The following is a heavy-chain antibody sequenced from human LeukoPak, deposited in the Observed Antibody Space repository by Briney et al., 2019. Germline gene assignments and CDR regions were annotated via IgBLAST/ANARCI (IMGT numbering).Heavy chain of an antibody. Sequence: PSETLSLTCAVYGGSFSGYYWSWIRQPPGKGLEWIGEINHSGSTNYNPSLKSRVTISVDTPKNQFSLKLSSVTAADTAVYYCARRLSRYCSGGSCYISRYFDYWGQGTLVTVSS. D-gene: IGHD2-15*01. V-gene: IGHV4-34*01. J-gene: IGHJ4*02. CDR2: INHSGST. CDR1: GGSFSGYY. CDR3: ARRLSRYCSGGSCYISRYFDY.